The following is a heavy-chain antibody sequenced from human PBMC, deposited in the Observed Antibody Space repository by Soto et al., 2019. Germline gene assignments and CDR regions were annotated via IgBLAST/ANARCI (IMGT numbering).Heavy chain of an antibody. CDR3: AKENWANPVS. V-gene: IGHV3-48*01. CDR1: GFTFSSYS. J-gene: IGHJ5*02. CDR2: ISSSSSTI. Sequence: HPGGSLRLSCAASGFTFSSYSMNWVRQAPGKGLEWVSYISSSSSTIYCADSVKGRFTISRDNAKNSLFLQMNNLTVEDTAVYYCAKENWANPVSWGQGTLVTVSS. D-gene: IGHD7-27*01.